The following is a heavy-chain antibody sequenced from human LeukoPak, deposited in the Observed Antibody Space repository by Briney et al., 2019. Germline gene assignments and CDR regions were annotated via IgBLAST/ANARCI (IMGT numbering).Heavy chain of an antibody. Sequence: SETPSLTCTVSGGSISSYYWSWIRQPPGKGLEWIGYIYYSGSTNYNPSLKSRVTISVDTSKNQFSLKLSSVTAADTAVYYCARDRGSSWYTGRDAFDIWGQGTMVTVSS. CDR1: GGSISSYY. V-gene: IGHV4-59*01. CDR2: IYYSGST. J-gene: IGHJ3*02. CDR3: ARDRGSSWYTGRDAFDI. D-gene: IGHD6-13*01.